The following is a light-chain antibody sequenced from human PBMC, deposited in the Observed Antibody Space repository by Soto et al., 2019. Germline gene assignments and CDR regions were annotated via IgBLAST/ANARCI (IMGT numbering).Light chain of an antibody. V-gene: IGKV1-27*01. J-gene: IGKJ4*01. Sequence: DIPMTQSPSSLSASVGDRVTFTCRASQGISNYLAWYLQKPGETPKLLIYGASTLQSGVPSRFSGSGSGTDFTLTISSLQPEDVGTYYCQKYDSAPLTVGGGTTVDIK. CDR1: QGISNY. CDR3: QKYDSAPLT. CDR2: GAS.